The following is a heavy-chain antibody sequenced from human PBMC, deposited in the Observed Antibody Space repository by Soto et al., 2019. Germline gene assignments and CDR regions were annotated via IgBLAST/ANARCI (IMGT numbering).Heavy chain of an antibody. J-gene: IGHJ4*02. CDR2: ISDSGGST. D-gene: IGHD3-22*01. V-gene: IGHV3-23*01. CDR3: AKHGPLGTVIVVITRFQY. Sequence: GGSLRLSCAASGFTFRRYGMSWVRQAPGKGLEWASGISDSGGSTYYADSVKGRFTISRDNSKNTLYLQMNSLRVEDTAVYYCAKHGPLGTVIVVITRFQYWGQGTLVTVS. CDR1: GFTFRRYG.